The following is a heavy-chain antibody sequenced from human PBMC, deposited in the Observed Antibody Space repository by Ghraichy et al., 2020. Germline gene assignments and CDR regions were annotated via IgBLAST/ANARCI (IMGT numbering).Heavy chain of an antibody. J-gene: IGHJ6*03. D-gene: IGHD2-21*02. Sequence: SVKVSCKASGGTFSSYAISWVRQAPGQGLEWMGGIIPIFGTANYAQKFQGRVTITADESTSTAYMELSSLRSEDTAVYYCARDRASCGGDCLGPMDVWGKGTTVTVSS. CDR1: GGTFSSYA. CDR2: IIPIFGTA. V-gene: IGHV1-69*13. CDR3: ARDRASCGGDCLGPMDV.